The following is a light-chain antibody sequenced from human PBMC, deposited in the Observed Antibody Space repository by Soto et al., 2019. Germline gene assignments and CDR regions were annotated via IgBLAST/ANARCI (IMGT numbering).Light chain of an antibody. CDR3: SSYAGGNSF. Sequence: QSALAQPPSASGSPGQSVTISCTGTSSDVGGYNYVSWYQQHPGKAPKLMIYEVSKRPSGVPDRFSGSKSGNTASLTVSGLQAEDEADYYCSSYAGGNSFFGXGTKVTVL. CDR2: EVS. J-gene: IGLJ1*01. V-gene: IGLV2-8*01. CDR1: SSDVGGYNY.